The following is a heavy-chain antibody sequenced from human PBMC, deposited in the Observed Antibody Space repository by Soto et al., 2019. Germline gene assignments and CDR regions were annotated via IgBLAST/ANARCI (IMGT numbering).Heavy chain of an antibody. V-gene: IGHV1-3*04. Sequence: GASVKVSCKASGYVSTDDAIHWVRQAPGQRLEWMGWINTGNGNTKYSQKFQGRVTIVRDTSATTSYMELNSLTTEDTAVYYCAAGYDSNCPYYWGQGTLVTVSS. CDR2: INTGNGNT. CDR3: AAGYDSNCPYY. CDR1: GYVSTDDA. J-gene: IGHJ4*02. D-gene: IGHD6-13*01.